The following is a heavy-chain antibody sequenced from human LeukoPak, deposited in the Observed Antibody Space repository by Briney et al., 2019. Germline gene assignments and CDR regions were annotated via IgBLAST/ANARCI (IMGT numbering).Heavy chain of an antibody. CDR2: IYYSGST. V-gene: IGHV4-59*01. CDR3: ARLSLGYCSGGNCYGDY. D-gene: IGHD2-15*01. J-gene: IGHJ4*02. CDR1: GGSISSYY. Sequence: SETLSLTCTVSGGSISSYYWSWIRQPPGKGLEWIGYIYYSGSTNYNPSLKSRVTISVDTSKNQFSLKLSSVTAADTAMYYCARLSLGYCSGGNCYGDYWGQGTLVTVSS.